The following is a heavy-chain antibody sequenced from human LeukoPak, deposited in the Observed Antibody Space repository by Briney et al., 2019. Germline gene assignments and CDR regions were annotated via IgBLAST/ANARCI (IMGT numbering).Heavy chain of an antibody. V-gene: IGHV3-23*01. CDR3: ARQPDDFSGWNNGQDFFDY. CDR2: ISGRGSST. J-gene: IGHJ4*02. CDR1: GFTFSSYV. D-gene: IGHD6-19*01. Sequence: GGSLRLSCAPSGFTFSSYVMSCGRQAPGKRLEWVSGISGRGSSTYYADSVKGRFTISRDNSKNTLYLQMNSLRAEDTAVYYCARQPDDFSGWNNGQDFFDYWGQGTLVTVSS.